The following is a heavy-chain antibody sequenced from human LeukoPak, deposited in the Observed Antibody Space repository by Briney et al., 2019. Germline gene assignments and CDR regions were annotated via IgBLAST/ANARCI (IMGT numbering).Heavy chain of an antibody. CDR1: GYTFTSYG. J-gene: IGHJ3*01. CDR2: ISAYNGNT. D-gene: IGHD2-15*01. Sequence: GASVKVSCKASGYTFTSYGISWVRQAPGQGLEWMGWISAYNGNTNYAQRLQGRVTMTTDTPTSTASMELRSLRSDDTAVYYCTRAGYCSGGGCYVGALDFWGQGTMVTVSS. CDR3: TRAGYCSGGGCYVGALDF. V-gene: IGHV1-18*01.